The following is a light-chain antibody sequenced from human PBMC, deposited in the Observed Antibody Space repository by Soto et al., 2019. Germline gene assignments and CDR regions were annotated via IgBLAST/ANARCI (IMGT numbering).Light chain of an antibody. CDR2: DNS. CDR1: GSTFGAGYD. Sequence: QPVLTQPPSVSGAPGQRVTISCTGSGSTFGAGYDVHWYQQLPGSAPKLLISDNSNRPSGVPDRFSGSKSGTSASLAISGLQAEDEADYYCQSYDSSLSVIFGGGTQLTVL. J-gene: IGLJ2*01. V-gene: IGLV1-40*01. CDR3: QSYDSSLSVI.